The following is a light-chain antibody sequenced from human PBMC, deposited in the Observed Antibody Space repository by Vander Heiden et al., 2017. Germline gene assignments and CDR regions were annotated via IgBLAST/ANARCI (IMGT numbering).Light chain of an antibody. V-gene: IGLV3-25*03. CDR3: QSADSSGTYQV. J-gene: IGLJ3*02. CDR2: KDS. Sequence: SYELTQPPSVSVSPGQTARITCSGDALPKQYAYWYQQKPGQAPVLVIYKDSERPSGIPERFSGSSSGTTVTLTISGVQAEDEADYYCQSADSSGTYQVFGGGTKPTVL. CDR1: ALPKQY.